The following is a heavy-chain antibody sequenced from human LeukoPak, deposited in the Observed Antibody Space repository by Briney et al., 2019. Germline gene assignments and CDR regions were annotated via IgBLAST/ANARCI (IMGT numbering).Heavy chain of an antibody. J-gene: IGHJ4*02. V-gene: IGHV1-2*02. D-gene: IGHD5-24*01. Sequence: ASVKVSCKASVYTFTGYYMHWVRQAPGQGLEWMGWINPNSGGTNYAQKFQGRVTMTRDTSISTAYMELSRLRSDDTAVYYCAMLLEMATINDYWGQGTLVTVSS. CDR3: AMLLEMATINDY. CDR2: INPNSGGT. CDR1: VYTFTGYY.